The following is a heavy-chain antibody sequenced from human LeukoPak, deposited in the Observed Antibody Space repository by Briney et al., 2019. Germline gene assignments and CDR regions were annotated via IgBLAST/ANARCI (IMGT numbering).Heavy chain of an antibody. V-gene: IGHV4-39*07. CDR2: IYYSGST. J-gene: IGHJ5*02. Sequence: PSETLSLTCTVSGGSISSSSYYWGWIRQPPGTGLEWIGSIYYSGSTYYNPSLKSRVTISVDTSKNQFSLKLSSVTAAGTAVYYCARDYGSGSYHNWFDPWGQGTLVTVSS. CDR1: GGSISSSSYY. CDR3: ARDYGSGSYHNWFDP. D-gene: IGHD3-10*01.